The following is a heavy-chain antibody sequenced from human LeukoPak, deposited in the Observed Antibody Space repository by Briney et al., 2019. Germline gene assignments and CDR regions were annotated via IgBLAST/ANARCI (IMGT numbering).Heavy chain of an antibody. CDR3: TTGDYGDYGFYDY. CDR1: GFTFRNAW. D-gene: IGHD4-17*01. Sequence: GGSLRLSCAVSGFTFRNAWMSWVRQAPGKGLEWVGRIKSKPDGGTTDYAAPVKGRFTISRDDSKNTLYLQMNSLKTEDTAVYYCTTGDYGDYGFYDYWGQGTLVTVSS. J-gene: IGHJ4*02. CDR2: IKSKPDGGTT. V-gene: IGHV3-15*01.